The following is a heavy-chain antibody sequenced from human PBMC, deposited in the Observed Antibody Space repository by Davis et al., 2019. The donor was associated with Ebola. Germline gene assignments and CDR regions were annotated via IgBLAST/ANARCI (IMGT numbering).Heavy chain of an antibody. J-gene: IGHJ4*02. CDR3: ARLDYYDSSGYFQSYYFDY. CDR1: GYIFTSYG. Sequence: ASVKVSCKASGYIFTSYGISWVRQAPGQGLEWMGWISAYNGNTNYAQKLQGRVTMTTDTSTSTAYMELRSLRSDDTAVYYCARLDYYDSSGYFQSYYFDYWGLGTLVTVSS. CDR2: ISAYNGNT. D-gene: IGHD3-22*01. V-gene: IGHV1-18*01.